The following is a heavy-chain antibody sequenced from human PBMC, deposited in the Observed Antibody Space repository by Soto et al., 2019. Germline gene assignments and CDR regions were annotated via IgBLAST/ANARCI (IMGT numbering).Heavy chain of an antibody. D-gene: IGHD5-12*01. CDR2: ISYDGTYK. V-gene: IGHV3-30*14. CDR3: ANEVDVAFSSLQYGMDV. J-gene: IGHJ6*02. CDR1: GFTFINFA. Sequence: QVQLVESGGGVVQPGRSIRLSCAASGFTFINFAMHWVRQAPGKGLEWVAFISYDGTYKYYADSVRGRFTVYRDNSKSTLFLQMNSLKFEDTAVYVCANEVDVAFSSLQYGMDVWGQGTTVTVSS.